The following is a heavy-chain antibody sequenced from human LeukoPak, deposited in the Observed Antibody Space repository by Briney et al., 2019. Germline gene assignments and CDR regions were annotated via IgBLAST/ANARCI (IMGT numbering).Heavy chain of an antibody. CDR2: INSSNSTI. Sequence: PGGSLRLSCAASGFTFSTYSMNWVRQAPGKGLEWISYINSSNSTIYYADSVKGRFTISRDNAKNSLYLQMNSLRAEDTAVYYCASPFDYWGQGTLVTVSS. CDR3: ASPFDY. J-gene: IGHJ4*02. CDR1: GFTFSTYS. V-gene: IGHV3-48*01.